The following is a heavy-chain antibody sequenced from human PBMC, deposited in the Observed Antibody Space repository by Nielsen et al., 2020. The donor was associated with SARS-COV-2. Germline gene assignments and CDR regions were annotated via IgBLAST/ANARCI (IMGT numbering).Heavy chain of an antibody. CDR1: GFTFSSYA. Sequence: GGSLRLSCAASGFTFSSYAMSWVRQAPGKGLEWVSAISGSGGSTYYADSVKGRFTISRDNSKNTLYLQMNSLRAEDTAVYYCARDGMAAAGTRYYYYGMDVWGQGTTVTVSS. J-gene: IGHJ6*02. CDR3: ARDGMAAAGTRYYYYGMDV. V-gene: IGHV3-23*01. D-gene: IGHD6-13*01. CDR2: ISGSGGST.